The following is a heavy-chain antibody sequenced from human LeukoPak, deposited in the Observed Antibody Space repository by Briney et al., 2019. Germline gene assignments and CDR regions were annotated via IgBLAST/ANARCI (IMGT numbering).Heavy chain of an antibody. Sequence: PGGSLRLCCAAAGLTCRSDWMSWVRQAPGKGLEWVANIKQDGSEKYYVDSVKGRFTISRDNAKNSLYLQLKSLRAEDTAVYHCARNSSGSLDNWGQGTVVTVSS. CDR1: GLTCRSDW. V-gene: IGHV3-7*04. J-gene: IGHJ4*02. CDR3: ARNSSGSLDN. CDR2: IKQDGSEK. D-gene: IGHD6-19*01.